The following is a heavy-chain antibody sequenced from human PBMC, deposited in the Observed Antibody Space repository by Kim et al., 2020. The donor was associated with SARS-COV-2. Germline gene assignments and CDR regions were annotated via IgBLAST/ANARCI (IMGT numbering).Heavy chain of an antibody. D-gene: IGHD2-15*01. CDR2: GST. V-gene: IGHV4-59*09. J-gene: IGHJ4*02. Sequence: GSTNYNPSLKSRVTISVDTSKNQFSLKLSSVTAADTAVYYCARGGGTFDYWGQGTLVTVSS. CDR3: ARGGGTFDY.